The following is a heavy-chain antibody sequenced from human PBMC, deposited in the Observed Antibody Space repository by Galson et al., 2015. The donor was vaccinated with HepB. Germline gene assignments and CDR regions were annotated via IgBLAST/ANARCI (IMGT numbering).Heavy chain of an antibody. CDR1: GYTFTGYY. J-gene: IGHJ6*02. CDR2: INPNSGGT. CDR3: ARNGRDSIPATASDGMDV. D-gene: IGHD2-2*01. V-gene: IGHV1-2*04. Sequence: SVKVSCKASGYTFTGYYMHWVRQAPGQGLEWMGWINPNSGGTNYAQKFQGWVTMTRDTSISTAYMELSGLRSDDTAVYYCARNGRDSIPATASDGMDVWGQGTTVTVSS.